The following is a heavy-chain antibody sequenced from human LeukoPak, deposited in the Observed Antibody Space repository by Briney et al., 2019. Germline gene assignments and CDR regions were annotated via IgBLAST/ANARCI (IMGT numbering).Heavy chain of an antibody. V-gene: IGHV3-7*01. CDR1: GFTFSSYA. CDR3: ARDRDCGDGGCYPHFDY. J-gene: IGHJ4*02. Sequence: PGGSLRLSCAASGFTFSSYAMSWVRQAPGRGLEWVANIRQDGSDRYYMDSVRGRFTISRDNAKNSLSLQMNSLRVEDTAVYYCARDRDCGDGGCYPHFDYWGQGVQVTVSS. CDR2: IRQDGSDR. D-gene: IGHD2-15*01.